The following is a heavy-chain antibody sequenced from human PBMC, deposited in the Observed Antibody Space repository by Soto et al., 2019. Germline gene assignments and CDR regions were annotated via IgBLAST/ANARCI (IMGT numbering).Heavy chain of an antibody. J-gene: IGHJ4*02. V-gene: IGHV3-9*01. Sequence: GSLRLSRSASGLSFDDYAIRWVRQSPGKGLEWVSGISWNSGSIGYSDSGKGRFTISRDNAKNSLYLQMNSLRAEDTALYYCAKDSGYGGSVDCWGQGTLVTVSS. CDR3: AKDSGYGGSVDC. D-gene: IGHD6-25*01. CDR2: ISWNSGSI. CDR1: GLSFDDYA.